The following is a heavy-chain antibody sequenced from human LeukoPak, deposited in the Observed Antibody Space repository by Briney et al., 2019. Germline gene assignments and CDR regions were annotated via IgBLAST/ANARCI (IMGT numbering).Heavy chain of an antibody. J-gene: IGHJ5*02. CDR1: GGSITDGTFY. Sequence: SETLSLTCIVSGGSITDGTFYWAWTRQSPEKGLEWIGTIHHRGITFYNPSLQSRVTILVDTSKNQFSLKLSAVTAADTALYYCARAGILSTGDYFDPWGQGTLVTVSS. D-gene: IGHD5/OR15-5a*01. V-gene: IGHV4-39*07. CDR3: ARAGILSTGDYFDP. CDR2: IHHRGIT.